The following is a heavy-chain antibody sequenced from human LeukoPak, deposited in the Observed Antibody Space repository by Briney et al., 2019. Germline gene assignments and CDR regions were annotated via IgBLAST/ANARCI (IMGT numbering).Heavy chain of an antibody. D-gene: IGHD5-12*01. CDR1: GLTFSSYE. Sequence: PGGSLRLSCAASGLTFSSYEMNWVRQAPGKGLEWVSYISRRGDTIYYADSVKGRFTISRDNAKNSVYLQMSGLRAEDTAVYYCARSGYDVVFDYWGQGTLITVSS. J-gene: IGHJ4*02. V-gene: IGHV3-48*03. CDR3: ARSGYDVVFDY. CDR2: ISRRGDTI.